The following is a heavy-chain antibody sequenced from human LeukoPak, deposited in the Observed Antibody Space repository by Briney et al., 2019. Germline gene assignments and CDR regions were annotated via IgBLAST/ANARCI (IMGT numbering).Heavy chain of an antibody. Sequence: GASLKISCKGSGYSFINYWIGWVRPMPGKGLEWMGNIYPGDSDTRYSPSFQGQVTISADKSISTAYLQWTSLEASDTAMYYCARRACSADSCLDYWGQGTLVTVSS. J-gene: IGHJ4*02. D-gene: IGHD2-15*01. CDR2: IYPGDSDT. CDR1: GYSFINYW. V-gene: IGHV5-51*01. CDR3: ARRACSADSCLDY.